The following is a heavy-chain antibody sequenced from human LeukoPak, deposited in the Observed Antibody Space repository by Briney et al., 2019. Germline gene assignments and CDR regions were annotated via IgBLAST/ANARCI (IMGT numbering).Heavy chain of an antibody. D-gene: IGHD3-22*01. CDR2: INWKGGST. V-gene: IGHV3-20*01. CDR1: GFTFDDYG. J-gene: IGHJ4*02. Sequence: GGSLRLSCAASGFTFDDYGMSWVRQVPGKGLEWVSGINWKGGSTDYADSVKGRVTISRDNAKNSLYLQMNSLRAEDTALYHCAREHYHETSGSAAPFDYWGQGTLVTVSS. CDR3: AREHYHETSGSAAPFDY.